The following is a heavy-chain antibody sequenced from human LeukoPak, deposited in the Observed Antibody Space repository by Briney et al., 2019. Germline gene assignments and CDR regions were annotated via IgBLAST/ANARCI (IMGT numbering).Heavy chain of an antibody. CDR1: GFTFSSYS. CDR2: IYGNAGST. Sequence: GGSLRLSCAASGFTFSSYSMNWVRQAPGKGLEWVSGIYGNAGSTFYADSVRGRFTISRDNSKNTLYLQMDSLRAEDTAIYYCARAGSDNYYSGVNYWGQGTLVTVSS. J-gene: IGHJ4*02. D-gene: IGHD3-22*01. CDR3: ARAGSDNYYSGVNY. V-gene: IGHV3-23*01.